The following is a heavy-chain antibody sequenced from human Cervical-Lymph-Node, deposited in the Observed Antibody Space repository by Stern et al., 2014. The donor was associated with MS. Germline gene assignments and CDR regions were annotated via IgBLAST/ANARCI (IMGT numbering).Heavy chain of an antibody. CDR2: IFPVFGTP. CDR3: ALSPKPSDRWYSLGYDL. CDR1: GGTFSKFP. Sequence: QVQLVQSGAEVTKPGSSVKVSCKASGGTFSKFPSSWVRQAPGQGLEWMGGIFPVFGTPTYAQEFRGRVTITADVSTSTVNMELSSLRSADTAVYYCALSPKPSDRWYSLGYDLWGQGTLVTVSS. V-gene: IGHV1-69*01. D-gene: IGHD6-13*01. J-gene: IGHJ5*02.